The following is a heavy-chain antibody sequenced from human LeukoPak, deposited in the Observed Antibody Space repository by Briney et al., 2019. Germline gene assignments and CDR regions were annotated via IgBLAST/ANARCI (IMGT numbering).Heavy chain of an antibody. CDR3: AKANRDHLSHYYGVDV. V-gene: IGHV3-30*02. CDR2: IRHDGTET. Sequence: PGGSLRLSCAASGFSFSSYGMHWLRQAPGKGPESVALIRHDGTETYHADSVKGRFTISRDDSKSTFYLQMNSLRPEGTAVYYCAKANRDHLSHYYGVDVWGPGTTV. D-gene: IGHD3-10*01. CDR1: GFSFSSYG. J-gene: IGHJ6*02.